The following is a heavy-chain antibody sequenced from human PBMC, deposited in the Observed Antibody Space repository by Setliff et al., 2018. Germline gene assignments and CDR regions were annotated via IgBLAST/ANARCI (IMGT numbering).Heavy chain of an antibody. V-gene: IGHV4-61*09. CDR2: ISPSGST. Sequence: SETLFLTCSVSGASITSGGFYWTWIRQPAGKGLEWIGHISPSGSTTYNPSVKSRVTISLDTSKNHFSLKLDSVTAADTALYYCARSPSSGAYWNPRPFYSDYWARGTLVTVSS. CDR1: GASITSGGFY. D-gene: IGHD1-26*01. J-gene: IGHJ4*02. CDR3: ARSPSSGAYWNPRPFYSDY.